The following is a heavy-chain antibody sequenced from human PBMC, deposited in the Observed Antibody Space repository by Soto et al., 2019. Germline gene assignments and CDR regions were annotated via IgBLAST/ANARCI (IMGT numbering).Heavy chain of an antibody. V-gene: IGHV3-30-3*01. Sequence: QVQLVESGGGVVQPGRSLRLSCAASGFTFSSYAMHWVRQAPGKGLEWVAVISYDGSNKYYADSVKGRFTISRDNSKNTLYLQKTSLRAEDTAVYYCAREHLGGRYSFDYWGQGTLVTVSS. CDR2: ISYDGSNK. CDR3: AREHLGGRYSFDY. CDR1: GFTFSSYA. J-gene: IGHJ4*02. D-gene: IGHD1-26*01.